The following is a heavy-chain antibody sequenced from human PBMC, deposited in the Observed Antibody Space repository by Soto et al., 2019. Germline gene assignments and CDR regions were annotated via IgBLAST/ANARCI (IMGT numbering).Heavy chain of an antibody. J-gene: IGHJ6*03. D-gene: IGHD2-2*01. CDR1: GFTFSSYS. V-gene: IGHV3-21*01. Sequence: PGGSLRLSCAASGFTFSSYSMNWVRQAPGKGLEWVSSISSSSSYIYYADSVKGRFTISRDNAKNSLYLQMNSLRAEDTAVYYCARDPPYCSSTSCPSYMDVWGKGTTVTVSS. CDR2: ISSSSSYI. CDR3: ARDPPYCSSTSCPSYMDV.